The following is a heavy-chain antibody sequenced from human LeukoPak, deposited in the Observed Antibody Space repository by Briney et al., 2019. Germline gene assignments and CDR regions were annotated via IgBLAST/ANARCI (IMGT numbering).Heavy chain of an antibody. CDR2: INPNSGGT. CDR3: ARGGVSYCSSTSCLALYYYYYYYMDV. J-gene: IGHJ6*03. Sequence: ASVKVSCKASGYTFTSYYMHWVRQAPGQGLEWMGWINPNSGGTNYAQKFQGRVTMTRDTSISTAYMELSRLRSDDTAVYYCARGGVSYCSSTSCLALYYYYYYYMDVWGKGPRSPSP. D-gene: IGHD2-2*01. V-gene: IGHV1-2*02. CDR1: GYTFTSYY.